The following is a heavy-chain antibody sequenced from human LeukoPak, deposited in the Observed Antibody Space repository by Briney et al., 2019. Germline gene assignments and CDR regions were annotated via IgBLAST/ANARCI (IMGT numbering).Heavy chain of an antibody. D-gene: IGHD3-10*01. V-gene: IGHV3-23*01. J-gene: IGHJ4*02. CDR1: GFAFSSYA. Sequence: GGFLRLSCAASGFAFSSYAMSWVRQAPGKGLEWVSGISGSGGSTFYADSVKGRFTISRDNSDNALYVEMNSLRAEDTAVYYCAKGLEVWFGELSAYWGQGTPVTVSS. CDR2: ISGSGGST. CDR3: AKGLEVWFGELSAY.